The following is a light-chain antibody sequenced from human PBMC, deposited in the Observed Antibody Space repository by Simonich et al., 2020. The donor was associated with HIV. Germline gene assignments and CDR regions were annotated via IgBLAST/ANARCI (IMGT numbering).Light chain of an antibody. CDR1: SGSIASNY. CDR2: EDN. J-gene: IGLJ3*02. V-gene: IGLV6-57*03. CDR3: QSYDSSNQGV. Sequence: NFMLTQPHSVSESPGKTGTISCTRSSGSIASNYLQWYQQRPGSAPTTVIYEDNQRPSGVPDRFSGSIDSSSNSASLTISGLKTEDEADYYCQSYDSSNQGVFGGGTKLTVL.